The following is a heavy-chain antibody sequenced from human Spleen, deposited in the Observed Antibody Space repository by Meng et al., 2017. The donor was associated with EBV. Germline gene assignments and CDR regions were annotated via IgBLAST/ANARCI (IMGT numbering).Heavy chain of an antibody. D-gene: IGHD2-15*01. V-gene: IGHV4-30-2*01. Sequence: QLQLQESGSGLVKPSQTLSLTCAVSGVSTTTGGYSWSWVRQPPGKGLEWIGHIYHSGSTYYNPSVKSRVIMSVDRSKNQFSLKLTSVTAADTAVYYCARSATGWFFYYDYWGQGTLVTVSS. CDR1: GVSTTTGGYS. J-gene: IGHJ4*02. CDR3: ARSATGWFFYYDY. CDR2: IYHSGST.